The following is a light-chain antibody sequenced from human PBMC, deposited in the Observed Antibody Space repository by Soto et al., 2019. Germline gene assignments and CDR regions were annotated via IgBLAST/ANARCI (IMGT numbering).Light chain of an antibody. CDR2: DVS. CDR3: SSYTSSSPRVV. Sequence: QSALTQPASVSGSPGLSITISCTGTRSDVGGYNYVSWYQQHPGKAPKLMIYDVSNRPSGVSNRFSGSKSGNTASLTISGLQAEDEADYYCSSYTSSSPRVVFGGGTKVTVL. J-gene: IGLJ2*01. CDR1: RSDVGGYNY. V-gene: IGLV2-14*01.